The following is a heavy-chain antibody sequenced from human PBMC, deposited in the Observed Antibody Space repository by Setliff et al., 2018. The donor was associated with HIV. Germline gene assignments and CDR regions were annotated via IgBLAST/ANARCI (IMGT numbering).Heavy chain of an antibody. J-gene: IGHJ4*02. CDR1: SGSISSGNYD. Sequence: SETLSLTCAVSSGSISSGNYDWTWIRQPAGKGLEWIGRIYTRGSSDYNPSLKSRVTMSLDTSKNEFSLNLRSVTAADTGVYYCARGGCNGNICYSSGGMGPADYWGQGTLVTVSS. CDR2: IYTRGSS. D-gene: IGHD2-15*01. CDR3: ARGGCNGNICYSSGGMGPADY. V-gene: IGHV4-61*02.